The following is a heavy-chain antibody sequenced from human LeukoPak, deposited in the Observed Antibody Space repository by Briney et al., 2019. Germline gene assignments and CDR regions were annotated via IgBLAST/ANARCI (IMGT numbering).Heavy chain of an antibody. CDR3: ARECFVGGSYCFDY. Sequence: GGSLRLSCAASGFTFSSDAMNWVRQAPGKGLEWVSVIYSGGDTYSADSVKGRFTISRDNAKNSLYLQMNSLRAEDTAVYYCARECFVGGSYCFDYWGQGTLVTVSS. J-gene: IGHJ4*02. CDR1: GFTFSSDA. D-gene: IGHD1-26*01. V-gene: IGHV3-66*01. CDR2: IYSGGDT.